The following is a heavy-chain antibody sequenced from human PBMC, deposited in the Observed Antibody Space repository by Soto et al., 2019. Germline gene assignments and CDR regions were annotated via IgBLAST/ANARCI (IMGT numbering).Heavy chain of an antibody. V-gene: IGHV1-3*01. CDR2: IISGNGNT. CDR1: RSTFTSDA. D-gene: IGHD1-1*01. CDR3: VSGRLQLPIFDN. Sequence: QAQLVQSGAEVKKPGVSMRVSCKASRSTFTSDAIHWVRQAPGQRLEWMGWIISGNGNTKYSQKFQGRVTITRDTSASTVYMDLSRLRSEDTAFYYCVSGRLQLPIFDNWGQGTLVTVSS. J-gene: IGHJ4*02.